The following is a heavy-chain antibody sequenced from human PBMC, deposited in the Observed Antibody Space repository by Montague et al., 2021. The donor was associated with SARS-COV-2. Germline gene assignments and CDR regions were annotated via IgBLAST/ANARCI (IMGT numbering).Heavy chain of an antibody. D-gene: IGHD3-3*01. CDR1: GGSLSGYY. CDR2: INHSGNT. Sequence: SETLSLTCAVYGGSLSGYYWAWIRQTPGKGLEWIGEINHSGNTNYNPSLKSRLTISVDTSKKQFSLNLSSVTTADTAVYYCARGADYDFWIVYLRYKWFDPWGLGTPVTVSS. CDR3: ARGADYDFWIVYLRYKWFDP. V-gene: IGHV4-34*01. J-gene: IGHJ5*02.